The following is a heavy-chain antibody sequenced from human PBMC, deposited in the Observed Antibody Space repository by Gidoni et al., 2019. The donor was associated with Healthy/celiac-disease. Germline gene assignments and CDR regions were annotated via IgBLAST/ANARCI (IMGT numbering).Heavy chain of an antibody. CDR2: INHSGST. Sequence: QVQLQQWGAGLLKPSETLSLTCAVYGGSFSVYYWSWIRQPPGKGLEWIGEINHSGSTNYNPSLKSRVTISVDTSKNQFSLKLSSVTAADTAVYYCARESIAARPVVYYYGMDVWGQGTTVTGSS. CDR1: GGSFSVYY. D-gene: IGHD6-6*01. J-gene: IGHJ6*02. V-gene: IGHV4-34*01. CDR3: ARESIAARPVVYYYGMDV.